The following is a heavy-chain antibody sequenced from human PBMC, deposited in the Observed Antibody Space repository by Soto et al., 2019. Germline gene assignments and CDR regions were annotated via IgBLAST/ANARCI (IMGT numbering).Heavy chain of an antibody. V-gene: IGHV1-46*01. D-gene: IGHD1-1*01. CDR3: ARWLQLENQPGFDY. J-gene: IGHJ4*02. CDR2: INPSGGTT. CDR1: GYTFTSYY. Sequence: QVQLVQSGAEVKKPGASVKVSCKASGYTFTSYYMHWVRQAPGQGLEWMGIINPSGGTTSYAQKYQGRVTMTRDTSTSTVYMELSSPRSEDTAVYYCARWLQLENQPGFDYWGQGTLVTVSS.